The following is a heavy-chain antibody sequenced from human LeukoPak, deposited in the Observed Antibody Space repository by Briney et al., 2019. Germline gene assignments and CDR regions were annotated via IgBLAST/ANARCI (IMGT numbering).Heavy chain of an antibody. D-gene: IGHD2-15*01. Sequence: PGGSLRLAWAASGFTFSSYGMYWVRQAPGKGLEWVAFIQYDGSDTYYTDSMKGRFTISRDNSKNTLFLQMNNLRAEDTALYYCAKRDCSGSGCGYYYMGVWGKGTTVTVSS. CDR3: AKRDCSGSGCGYYYMGV. V-gene: IGHV3-30*02. CDR2: IQYDGSDT. J-gene: IGHJ6*03. CDR1: GFTFSSYG.